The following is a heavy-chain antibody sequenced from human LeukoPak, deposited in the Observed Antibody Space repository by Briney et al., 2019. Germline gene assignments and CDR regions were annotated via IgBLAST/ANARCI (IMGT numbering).Heavy chain of an antibody. CDR3: GEDKTRGY. D-gene: IGHD2-15*01. J-gene: IGHJ4*02. V-gene: IGHV3-64D*09. CDR2: ISINGGSK. Sequence: RGSLRLSCSASGFTFSSSAMHWVRHAPRKGLEYVSAISINGGSKNYPDSVKGRFNISRDNSKDTLYLQMSSLRAEDTAVYYCGEDKTRGYWGQGNLVTVSS. CDR1: GFTFSSSA.